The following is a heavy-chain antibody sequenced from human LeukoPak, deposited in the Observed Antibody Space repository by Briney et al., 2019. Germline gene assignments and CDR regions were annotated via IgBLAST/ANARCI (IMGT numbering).Heavy chain of an antibody. CDR2: FDPEDGET. Sequence: ASVKVSCKVSGYTLTELSMHWVRQAPGKGLEWMGGFDPEDGETIYAQKFQGRVTMTEDTSTDTAYMELSRLRSDDTAVYYCARDLERYFDWLPNYYYYYMDVWGKGTTVTGSS. CDR1: GYTLTELS. D-gene: IGHD3-9*01. CDR3: ARDLERYFDWLPNYYYYYMDV. J-gene: IGHJ6*03. V-gene: IGHV1-24*01.